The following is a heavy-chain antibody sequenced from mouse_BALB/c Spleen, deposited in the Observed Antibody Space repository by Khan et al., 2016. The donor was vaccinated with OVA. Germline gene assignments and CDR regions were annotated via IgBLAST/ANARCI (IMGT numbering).Heavy chain of an antibody. CDR1: GYTFFTYW. D-gene: IGHD2-1*01. CDR2: FVPNTGYI. J-gene: IGHJ3*01. Sequence: QVQLKQSGAELAKPGASLKLPCTASGYTFFTYWIPWVKQRLGRGLEGFGYFVPNTGYIEFNQNLKDKATLTADNSSKTAYMQLTSLTSEDSAVYYCARRGLYGIFTYGGQGTLVTVSA. V-gene: IGHV1-7*01. CDR3: ARRGLYGIFTY.